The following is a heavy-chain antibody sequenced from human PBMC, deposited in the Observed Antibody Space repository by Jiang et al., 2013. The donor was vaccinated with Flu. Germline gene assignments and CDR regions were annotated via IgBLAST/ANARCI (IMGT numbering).Heavy chain of an antibody. CDR1: GGSMSSYY. J-gene: IGHJ4*02. CDR2: IYYSGNT. Sequence: GSGLVKPSETLSLTCIVSGGSMSSYYWSWIRQPPGKGLEWIGSIYYSGNTNYNPSLKSRIAISVDTSKNQFSLKVSSVTAADTAIYYCARAYYGTHFDYWGQGALVTVSP. V-gene: IGHV4-59*01. CDR3: ARAYYGTHFDY. D-gene: IGHD3-10*01.